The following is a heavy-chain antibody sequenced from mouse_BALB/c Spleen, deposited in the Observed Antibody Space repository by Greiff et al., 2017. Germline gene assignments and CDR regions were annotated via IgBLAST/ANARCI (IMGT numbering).Heavy chain of an antibody. Sequence: QVQLKESGAELAKPGASVKMSCKASGYTFTSYWMHWVKQRPGQGLEWIGYINPSTGYTEYNQKFKDKATLTADKSSSTAYMQLSSLTSEDSAVYYCAGRHYGSSHAMDYWGQGTSVTVSS. CDR2: INPSTGYT. V-gene: IGHV1-7*01. J-gene: IGHJ4*01. D-gene: IGHD1-1*01. CDR1: GYTFTSYW. CDR3: AGRHYGSSHAMDY.